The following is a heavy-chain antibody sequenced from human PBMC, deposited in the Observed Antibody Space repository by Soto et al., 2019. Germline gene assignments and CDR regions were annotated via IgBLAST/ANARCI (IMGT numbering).Heavy chain of an antibody. CDR3: AREKVTSGYPD. CDR2: MNPNSGNT. D-gene: IGHD3-22*01. Sequence: QVQLVQSGAEVRKPGASVKVSCKASGYTFTSYDINWVRQATGQGLEWMGWMNPNSGNTAYAQKFQGRITMTRNTSISTAYLELSSLRSEDTAVYYCAREKVTSGYPDWGQGTLVSVSS. V-gene: IGHV1-8*01. J-gene: IGHJ4*02. CDR1: GYTFTSYD.